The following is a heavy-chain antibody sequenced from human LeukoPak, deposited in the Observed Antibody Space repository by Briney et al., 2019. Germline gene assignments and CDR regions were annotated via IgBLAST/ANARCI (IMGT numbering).Heavy chain of an antibody. D-gene: IGHD3-3*01. CDR2: INHSGST. Sequence: PSETLSLTCAVYGGSFSGYYWSWIRQPPGKGLEWIGEINHSGSTNYNPSLKSRVTISVDTSKNQFSLKLSSVTAADTAVYYCARGVHIKPYYDFWSGYSERNFDYWGQGTLVTVSS. V-gene: IGHV4-34*01. J-gene: IGHJ4*02. CDR1: GGSFSGYY. CDR3: ARGVHIKPYYDFWSGYSERNFDY.